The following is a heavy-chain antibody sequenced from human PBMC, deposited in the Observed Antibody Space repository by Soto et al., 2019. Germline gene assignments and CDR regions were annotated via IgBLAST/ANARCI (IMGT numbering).Heavy chain of an antibody. Sequence: QVQLVQSGAEVKKPGASVKVSCKASGYTFTSYGISWVRQAPGQGLERMGWISAYNGNTNYAQKLQGRITMTTETSTSTAYMELRSLRSDDTAVYYCAAGLGYCSGGCYSMDVWGKGTTVPVSS. D-gene: IGHD2-15*01. CDR2: ISAYNGNT. J-gene: IGHJ6*03. CDR3: AAGLGYCSGGCYSMDV. V-gene: IGHV1-18*01. CDR1: GYTFTSYG.